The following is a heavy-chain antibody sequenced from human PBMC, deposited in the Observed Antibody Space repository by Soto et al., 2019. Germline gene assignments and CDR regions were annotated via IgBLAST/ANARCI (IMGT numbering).Heavy chain of an antibody. J-gene: IGHJ5*02. D-gene: IGHD2-15*01. CDR2: IIPIFGTA. CDR1: GGTFSSYA. Sequence: SVKVSCKASGGTFSSYAISWVRQAPGQGLEWMGGIIPIFGTANYAQKFQGRVTITADESTSTAYMELSSLRSEGTAVYYCARSRDCSGGSCYSFYNNWFDPWGQGTLVTVSS. V-gene: IGHV1-69*13. CDR3: ARSRDCSGGSCYSFYNNWFDP.